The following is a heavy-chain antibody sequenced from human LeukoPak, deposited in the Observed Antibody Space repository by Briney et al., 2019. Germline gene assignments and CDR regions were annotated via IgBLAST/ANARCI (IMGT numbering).Heavy chain of an antibody. Sequence: SETLSLTCTVSGGSFSGYYWSWIRQPPGKGLEWIGFIYYSGNTNYNPSLKSRVAISLATSKNQFSLTLSSVTAADMAVYYCARHFDAFDIWGPGTMVTVSP. CDR1: GGSFSGYY. J-gene: IGHJ3*02. CDR3: ARHFDAFDI. V-gene: IGHV4-59*08. CDR2: IYYSGNT.